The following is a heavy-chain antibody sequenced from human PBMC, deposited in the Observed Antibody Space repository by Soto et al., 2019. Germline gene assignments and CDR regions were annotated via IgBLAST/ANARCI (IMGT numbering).Heavy chain of an antibody. CDR3: ARDLWFQGSHGDAFDI. V-gene: IGHV4-30-4*01. J-gene: IGHJ3*02. Sequence: QVQLQESGPGLVKPSQTLSLTCTVSGGSISSGDYYWSWIRQPPGKGLEWIGYIYYSGSTYYNPSLKSRVTTSVDTSKNQFSLKLSSVTAADTAVYYCARDLWFQGSHGDAFDIWGQGTMVTVSS. CDR2: IYYSGST. D-gene: IGHD3-10*01. CDR1: GGSISSGDYY.